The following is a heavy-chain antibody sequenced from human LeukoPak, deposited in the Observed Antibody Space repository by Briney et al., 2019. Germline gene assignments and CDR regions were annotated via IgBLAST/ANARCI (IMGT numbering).Heavy chain of an antibody. D-gene: IGHD3-9*01. CDR1: GGSISSSSYY. V-gene: IGHV4-39*07. CDR2: IYYSGST. J-gene: IGHJ5*02. CDR3: ARESPPYDILTGYERLVWFDP. Sequence: SETLSLTCTVSGGSISSSSYYWGWIRQPPGKGLEWVGSIYYSGSTYYNPSLKSRVTISVDTSKNQFSLKLSSVTAADTAVYYCARESPPYDILTGYERLVWFDPWGQGTLVTVSS.